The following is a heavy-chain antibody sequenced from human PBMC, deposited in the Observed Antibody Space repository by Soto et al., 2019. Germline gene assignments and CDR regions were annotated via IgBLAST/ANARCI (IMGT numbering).Heavy chain of an antibody. Sequence: SETLSLTCAVSGGSISSSNWWSWVRQPPGKGLEWIGEIYHSGSTNYNPSLKSRVTISVDKSKNQFSLKLSSVTAADTAVYYCARGYSSSWYSSDYWGQGTLVTVSS. V-gene: IGHV4-4*02. D-gene: IGHD6-13*01. CDR1: GGSISSSNW. CDR3: ARGYSSSWYSSDY. J-gene: IGHJ4*02. CDR2: IYHSGST.